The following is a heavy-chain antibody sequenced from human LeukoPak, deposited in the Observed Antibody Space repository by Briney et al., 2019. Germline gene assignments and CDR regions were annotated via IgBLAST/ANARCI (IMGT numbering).Heavy chain of an antibody. CDR3: AGVLLTYYFDSSGYYDY. J-gene: IGHJ4*02. D-gene: IGHD3-22*01. Sequence: GASVKVSCKASGYTFTGYYMHWVRQAPGQGLEWMGWINPNSGGTNYAQKFQDRVTMTRDTSISTAYMELSRLRSDDTAVYYCAGVLLTYYFDSSGYYDYWGQGTLVTVSS. V-gene: IGHV1-2*02. CDR2: INPNSGGT. CDR1: GYTFTGYY.